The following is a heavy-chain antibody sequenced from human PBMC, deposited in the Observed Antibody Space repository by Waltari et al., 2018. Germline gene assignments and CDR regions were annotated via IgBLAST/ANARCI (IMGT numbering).Heavy chain of an antibody. V-gene: IGHV4-34*01. CDR2: INHSGST. Sequence: QVQLQQWGAGLLKPSETLSLTCAVYGGSFRGYYWSWIRQPPGKGLEWIGEINHSGSTNYNPSLKSRVTISVDTSKNQFSLKLNSVTAADTAVYYCARGSRRYYYMDVWGKGTTVTVSS. J-gene: IGHJ6*03. CDR3: ARGSRRYYYMDV. CDR1: GGSFRGYY.